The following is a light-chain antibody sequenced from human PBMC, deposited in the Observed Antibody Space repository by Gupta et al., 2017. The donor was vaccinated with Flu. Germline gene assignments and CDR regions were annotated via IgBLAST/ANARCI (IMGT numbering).Light chain of an antibody. CDR2: GAS. J-gene: IGKJ3*01. V-gene: IGKV3-15*01. Sequence: EVVMTQSPATLSVSPGERDTLSCRASQSVSSHLAWYQQRPGQAPRLLMSGASTRAPGTPLRFSGSGSGTEFTLTIGGLQSEDFAIYYCQQYDNWPPFTFGPGTRVDI. CDR3: QQYDNWPPFT. CDR1: QSVSSH.